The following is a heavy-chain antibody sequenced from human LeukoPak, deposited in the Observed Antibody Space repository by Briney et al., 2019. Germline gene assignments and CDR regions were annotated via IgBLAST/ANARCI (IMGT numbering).Heavy chain of an antibody. J-gene: IGHJ2*01. V-gene: IGHV3-21*01. Sequence: GSLRLSCAASGFTFSTYTMNWVRQAPGKGLEWVSSISSSSSYIFYADSVKGRFTISRDNAKNSLYLQMNSLRAEDTALYYCARGCGTASCYYWYFDLWGRGTLVTVSS. D-gene: IGHD2-2*01. CDR1: GFTFSTYT. CDR3: ARGCGTASCYYWYFDL. CDR2: ISSSSSYI.